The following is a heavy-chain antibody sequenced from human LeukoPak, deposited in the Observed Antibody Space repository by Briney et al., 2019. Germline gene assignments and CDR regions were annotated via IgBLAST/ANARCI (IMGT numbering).Heavy chain of an antibody. V-gene: IGHV3-23*01. CDR3: AGSSSSYYFKY. Sequence: HPGGSLRLSCAASGFTFSSYAMSWVRQAPGKGLEWVSVISVGGGGTTYADSVKGRFTISRDNSKNTLYLQMNSLRAEDTAVYYCAGSSSSYYFKYSGQGTLVTVSS. CDR1: GFTFSSYA. D-gene: IGHD2-2*01. J-gene: IGHJ4*02. CDR2: ISVGGGGT.